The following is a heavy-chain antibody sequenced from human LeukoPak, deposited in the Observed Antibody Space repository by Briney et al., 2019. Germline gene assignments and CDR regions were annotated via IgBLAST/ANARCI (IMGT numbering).Heavy chain of an antibody. Sequence: ETLSLTCTVSGGSISSSSYYWGWIRQPPGKGREWIGSIYYSGSTYYNPSLKSRVTISVDTSKNPFSLKLSSVTAPDTGVYYCARSYGDYILYTSYYMDVWGKGTTVTVS. J-gene: IGHJ6*03. D-gene: IGHD4-17*01. CDR1: GGSISSSSYY. V-gene: IGHV4-39*01. CDR3: ARSYGDYILYTSYYMDV. CDR2: IYYSGST.